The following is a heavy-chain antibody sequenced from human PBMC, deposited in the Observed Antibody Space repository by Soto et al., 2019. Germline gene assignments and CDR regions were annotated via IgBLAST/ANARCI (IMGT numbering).Heavy chain of an antibody. D-gene: IGHD4-17*01. Sequence: QVQLVQSGAEVKKTGSSVKVSCKASGYTFSNYGISWVRQAPGQGLEWMGWIRVYNGNTRYAQKVQGRVTLTTDTSTSTAYMELRSLRSDDTAVYYCARKEDYGDYVDYWGQVTLVTVSS. CDR3: ARKEDYGDYVDY. CDR2: IRVYNGNT. V-gene: IGHV1-18*01. J-gene: IGHJ4*02. CDR1: GYTFSNYG.